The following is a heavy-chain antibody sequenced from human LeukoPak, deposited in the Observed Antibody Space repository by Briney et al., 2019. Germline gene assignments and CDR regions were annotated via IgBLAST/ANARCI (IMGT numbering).Heavy chain of an antibody. V-gene: IGHV3-30*18. CDR3: AKESRSDSGYYRDS. D-gene: IGHD5-12*01. Sequence: SGGSLRLSCAASGFTFSSYGMHWVRQAPGKGLEWVAVISYDGSNKYYADSVKGRFTISRDNSKNTLYLQMNSLRAEDTAVYYCAKESRSDSGYYRDSWGQGTLVTVSS. CDR2: ISYDGSNK. CDR1: GFTFSSYG. J-gene: IGHJ5*01.